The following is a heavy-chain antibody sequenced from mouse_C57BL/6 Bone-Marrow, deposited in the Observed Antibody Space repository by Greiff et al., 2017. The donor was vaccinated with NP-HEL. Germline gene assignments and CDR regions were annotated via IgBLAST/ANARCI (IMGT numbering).Heavy chain of an antibody. CDR3: ARGDYYYGSSYYWYFDV. CDR1: GFTFSDYG. Sequence: VQLKESGGGLVKPGGSLKLSCAASGFTFSDYGMHWVRQAPEKGLEWVAYISSGSSTIYYADTVKGRFPISRDHAKNTLFLQMTRLRSEETARDYCARGDYYYGSSYYWYFDVWGTGTTVTVSS. V-gene: IGHV5-17*01. CDR2: ISSGSSTI. J-gene: IGHJ1*03. D-gene: IGHD1-1*01.